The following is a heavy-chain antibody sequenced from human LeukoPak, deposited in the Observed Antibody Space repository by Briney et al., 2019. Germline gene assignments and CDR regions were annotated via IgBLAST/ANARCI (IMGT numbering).Heavy chain of an antibody. CDR1: GFTFSRYA. CDR2: ISDSGAYT. V-gene: IGHV3-23*01. D-gene: IGHD3-10*01. Sequence: GALRLSCAASGFTFSRYAMSWVRPAPGKGLEWVSAISDSGAYTYYADFVKGRFTVSRDNSKNMLFLEVNSLRAEDTATYFCAKGRILWFGEQSDFDYWGQGTLVTVSS. J-gene: IGHJ4*02. CDR3: AKGRILWFGEQSDFDY.